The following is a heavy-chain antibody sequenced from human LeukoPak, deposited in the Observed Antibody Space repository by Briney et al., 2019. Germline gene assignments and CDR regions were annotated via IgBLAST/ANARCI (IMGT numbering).Heavy chain of an antibody. CDR3: AKGYGGPPLYYFDY. D-gene: IGHD4-23*01. CDR2: ITKSGDQT. J-gene: IGHJ4*02. CDR1: GITFSNSA. V-gene: IGHV3-23*01. Sequence: GGSLRLSCVPSGITFSNSALSWVGQAPGKGLEWVATITKSGDQTHYADSVRGLFTISRDIFKNTLYLQMNSLRAEDTAVYYCAKGYGGPPLYYFDYWGQGTLVTVSS.